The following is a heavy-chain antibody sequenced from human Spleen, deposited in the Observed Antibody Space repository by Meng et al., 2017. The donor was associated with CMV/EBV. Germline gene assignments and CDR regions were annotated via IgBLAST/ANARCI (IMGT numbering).Heavy chain of an antibody. D-gene: IGHD4-17*01. CDR3: ARVTHGDNWFDP. Sequence: SETLSLTCTVSGGSITSSGYYWGWIRQPPGKGLEWIGNTYYRGSTYYNPSLKSRVTISVDTSKNQFSLKLSSVTAADTAVYYCARVTHGDNWFDPWGQGTLVTVSS. J-gene: IGHJ5*02. CDR1: GGSITSSGYY. CDR2: TYYRGST. V-gene: IGHV4-39*07.